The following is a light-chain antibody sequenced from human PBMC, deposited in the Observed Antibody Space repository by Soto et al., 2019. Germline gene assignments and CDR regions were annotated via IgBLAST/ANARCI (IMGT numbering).Light chain of an antibody. CDR2: WAS. CDR1: QSVIYSANNKNC. J-gene: IGKJ1*01. V-gene: IGKV4-1*01. Sequence: DIVMTQYPDSLAVSLGERATTNCKSSQSVIYSANNKNCLAWYQQKPGQPPKLLIYWASTRESGVPDRFSGSGSGTDFTLTISSLQAEDVAVYYCQQYYSSPRTFGQGTKVDIK. CDR3: QQYYSSPRT.